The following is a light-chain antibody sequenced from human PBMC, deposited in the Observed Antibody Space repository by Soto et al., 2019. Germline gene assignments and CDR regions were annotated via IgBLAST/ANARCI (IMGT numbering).Light chain of an antibody. Sequence: QSLLAQPASVSGSPGQSITIYCTGSSSDVGGYNYVSWYQQHTGKAPKLMIYEVSNRPSGVSNRFSGSKSGNTASLTISGLQTEDEADYYCSSYTSSSIPYVFGTGTKVTVL. CDR1: SSDVGGYNY. CDR2: EVS. CDR3: SSYTSSSIPYV. J-gene: IGLJ1*01. V-gene: IGLV2-14*01.